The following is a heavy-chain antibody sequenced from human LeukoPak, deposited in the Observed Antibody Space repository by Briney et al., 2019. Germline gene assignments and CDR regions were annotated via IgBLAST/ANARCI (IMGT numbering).Heavy chain of an antibody. D-gene: IGHD3-10*01. Sequence: PGGSLRLSCAASGFTVSSNYMSWVRQAPGKGLEWVSVIYSGGSTYYADSVKGRFTISRDNSKNTLYLQMNSLRAEDTAVYYCARAYYGSGSYYKILDAFDIWGQGTMVTVSS. CDR1: GFTVSSNY. CDR2: IYSGGST. J-gene: IGHJ3*02. CDR3: ARAYYGSGSYYKILDAFDI. V-gene: IGHV3-53*01.